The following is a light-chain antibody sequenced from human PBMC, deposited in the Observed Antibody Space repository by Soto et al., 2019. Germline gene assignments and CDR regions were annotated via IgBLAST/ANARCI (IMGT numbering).Light chain of an antibody. V-gene: IGKV3-15*01. CDR1: QSVSSN. Sequence: EIVMTQSPATLSVSPGERATLSCRASQSVSSNLAWYQQKPGQAPRLLIYGASTRATGIQARFSGSGCGTEFTLPISSLQSEDYSVYYCQQYNNWPPWTFGQGTKVEIK. CDR3: QQYNNWPPWT. J-gene: IGKJ1*01. CDR2: GAS.